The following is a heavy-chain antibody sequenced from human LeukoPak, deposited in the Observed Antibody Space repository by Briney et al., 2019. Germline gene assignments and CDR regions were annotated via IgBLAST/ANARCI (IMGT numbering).Heavy chain of an antibody. Sequence: SGPALVRPTQTLTLTCTFSGFSLSTSGMCVSWIRQPPGKALEWLARIDWDDDKYYSTSLRTRLTISKDTSKNQVVLTMTIMDPVDTATYYCARTYYDILTGYYKTIDYWRQGTLVTVSS. J-gene: IGHJ4*02. CDR2: IDWDDDK. CDR1: GFSLSTSGMC. V-gene: IGHV2-70*11. CDR3: ARTYYDILTGYYKTIDY. D-gene: IGHD3-9*01.